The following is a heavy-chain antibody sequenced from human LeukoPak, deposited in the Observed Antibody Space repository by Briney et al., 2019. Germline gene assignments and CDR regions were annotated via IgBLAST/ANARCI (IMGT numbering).Heavy chain of an antibody. J-gene: IGHJ4*02. CDR3: ASRIVGATRFDY. CDR2: INHSGST. D-gene: IGHD1-26*01. Sequence: SETLSLTCAVYGGSFSGYYWSWIRQPPGKGLEWIGEINHSGSTNYNPSLKSRVTISVDTSKNQFSLKLSSVTAADTAVYYCASRIVGATRFDYWGQGTLVTVSS. V-gene: IGHV4-34*01. CDR1: GGSFSGYY.